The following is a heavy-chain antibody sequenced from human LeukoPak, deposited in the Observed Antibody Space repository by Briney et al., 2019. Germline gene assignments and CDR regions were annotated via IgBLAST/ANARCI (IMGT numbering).Heavy chain of an antibody. CDR2: IKQDGSEK. D-gene: IGHD2-8*02. CDR3: ASRYCTGVNCFAASYMWMDV. CDR1: GFTFSTYW. J-gene: IGHJ6*04. V-gene: IGHV3-7*01. Sequence: PGGSLRLSCADSGFTFSTYWMSWVRQAPGKGLEWVANIKQDGSEKYYVDSVKGRFTISRDNADNSLYLEMTNLRVEDTAVYFCASRYCTGVNCFAASYMWMDVWGKGTTVTVSS.